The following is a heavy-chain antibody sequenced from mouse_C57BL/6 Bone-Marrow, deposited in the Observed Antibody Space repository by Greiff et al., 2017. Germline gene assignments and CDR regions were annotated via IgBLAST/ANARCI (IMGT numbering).Heavy chain of an antibody. Sequence: QVQLKQSGPGLVQPSQSLSITCTVSGFSLTSYGVHWVRQSPGKGLEWLGVIWSGGSTDYNAAIISRLSISKDNSKSQVFFKMNSLQADDTAIYYCARRSFAYWGQGTLVTVSA. CDR1: GFSLTSYG. CDR3: ARRSFAY. V-gene: IGHV2-2*01. CDR2: IWSGGST. J-gene: IGHJ3*01.